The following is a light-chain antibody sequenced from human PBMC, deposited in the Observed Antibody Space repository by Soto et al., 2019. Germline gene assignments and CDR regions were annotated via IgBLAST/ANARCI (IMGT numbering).Light chain of an antibody. CDR1: QSIGRS. Sequence: EIVMTQSPATPSVSPGERVTLSCRASQSIGRSLAWYPQQPGQAARLLIYGSSTRATGAPVRFSSIGSGTQGALTIYSLESEDFVVYYCHQYNDRPLTFGGGTNVEMK. CDR3: HQYNDRPLT. CDR2: GSS. J-gene: IGKJ4*01. V-gene: IGKV3D-15*01.